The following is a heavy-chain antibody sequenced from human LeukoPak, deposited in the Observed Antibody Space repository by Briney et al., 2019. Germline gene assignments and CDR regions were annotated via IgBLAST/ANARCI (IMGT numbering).Heavy chain of an antibody. Sequence: PGGSLRLSCAASGFTFSSYSMNWVRQAPGERLEWVSSISSSSSYIYYADSVKGRFTISRDDAKNSLFLQINSLRAEDTAVYYCARDSSDDYGDYVGDYWGQGTLVTVSS. CDR2: ISSSSSYI. J-gene: IGHJ4*02. CDR3: ARDSSDDYGDYVGDY. V-gene: IGHV3-21*01. D-gene: IGHD4-17*01. CDR1: GFTFSSYS.